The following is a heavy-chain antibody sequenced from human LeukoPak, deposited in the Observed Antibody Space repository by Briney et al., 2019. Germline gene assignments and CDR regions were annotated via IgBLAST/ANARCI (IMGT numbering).Heavy chain of an antibody. J-gene: IGHJ3*02. CDR3: ARESKVYYDSSGSLGAFDI. Sequence: SVKVSCKASGGTFSSYAISWVRQAPGQGLEWMGGIIPIFGTANYAQKFQGRVTITADKSTSTAYMELSSLRSEDTAVYYCARESKVYYDSSGSLGAFDIWGQGTMVTVSS. V-gene: IGHV1-69*06. CDR1: GGTFSSYA. CDR2: IIPIFGTA. D-gene: IGHD3-22*01.